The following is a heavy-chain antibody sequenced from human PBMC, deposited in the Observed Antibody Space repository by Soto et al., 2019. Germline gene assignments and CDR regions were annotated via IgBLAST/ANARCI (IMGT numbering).Heavy chain of an antibody. D-gene: IGHD3-22*01. J-gene: IGHJ5*02. CDR3: ARACYYDPSGLIWFDP. V-gene: IGHV1-69*13. CDR1: GGTFSSYA. Sequence: SVKVSCKASGGTFSSYAISWVRQAPGQGLEWMGGIIPIFGTANYAQKFQGRVTITADESTSTAYMELSSLRSEDTAVYYCARACYYDPSGLIWFDPWGQGTLVTVSS. CDR2: IIPIFGTA.